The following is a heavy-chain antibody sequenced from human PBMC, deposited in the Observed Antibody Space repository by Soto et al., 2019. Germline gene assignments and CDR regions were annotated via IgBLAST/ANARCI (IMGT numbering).Heavy chain of an antibody. CDR2: IFHTGGT. CDR1: SDSIAGENW. D-gene: IGHD6-25*01. V-gene: IGHV4-4*02. Sequence: QVQLQESGPGLVKPSETLSLTCTVSSDSIAGENWWSWVRQPPGMGLGGIGEIFHTGGTNYNPSLKGRVTMEVDKSKNQFSLKLISATAADTAVYYCARVFSSGSGWMYYFDFWGQGTLVSVSS. CDR3: ARVFSSGSGWMYYFDF. J-gene: IGHJ4*02.